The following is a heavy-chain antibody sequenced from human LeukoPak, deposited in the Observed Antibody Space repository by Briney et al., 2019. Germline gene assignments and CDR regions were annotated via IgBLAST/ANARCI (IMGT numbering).Heavy chain of an antibody. CDR1: GFTFSSHW. V-gene: IGHV3-74*01. Sequence: GGSLRLSCAASGFTFSSHWMHWVRQAPGKGLVWVSRINSDGTSTTYADSVKGRFTISKDNAKNTLYLQMNSLRVEDTAVFHCAREGTYSNGPDYWGQGTLVTVSS. CDR3: AREGTYSNGPDY. CDR2: INSDGTST. D-gene: IGHD3-22*01. J-gene: IGHJ4*02.